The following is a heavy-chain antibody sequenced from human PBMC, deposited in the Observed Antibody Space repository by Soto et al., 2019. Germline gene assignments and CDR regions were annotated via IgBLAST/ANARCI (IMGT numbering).Heavy chain of an antibody. V-gene: IGHV2-70*11. D-gene: IGHD3-22*01. CDR3: ARIQRCYYDSSGYYFDY. J-gene: IGHJ4*02. CDR2: IDWDDDK. Sequence: SGPTLVKPTQTLTLTCTFSGFSLSTSGMCVSWIRQPPGKALEWLARIDWDDDKYYSTSLKTRLTISKDTSKNQVVLTMTNMDPVDTATYYCARIQRCYYDSSGYYFDYWGQGTLVTVSS. CDR1: GFSLSTSGMC.